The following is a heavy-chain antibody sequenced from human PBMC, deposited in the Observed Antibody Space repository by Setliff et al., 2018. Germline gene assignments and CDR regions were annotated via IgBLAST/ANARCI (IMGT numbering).Heavy chain of an antibody. J-gene: IGHJ5*01. D-gene: IGHD3-16*01. CDR2: IYNSDSR. V-gene: IGHV3-53*01. CDR3: ARDLGNWFDP. CDR1: GLIVSDIH. Sequence: PGESLKISCAVSGLIVSDIHMTWVRQTPGKGLEWLSVIYNSDSRYYADSVKGRFTTSRDDSKNTLYLQMNNLRAEDTAIYYCARDLGNWFDPWGQGTLRSPSPQ.